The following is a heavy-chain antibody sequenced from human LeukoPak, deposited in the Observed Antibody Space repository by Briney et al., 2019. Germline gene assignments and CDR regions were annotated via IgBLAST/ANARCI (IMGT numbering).Heavy chain of an antibody. J-gene: IGHJ4*02. CDR3: ARGYSGYVFFDY. CDR1: GFTFDTYN. Sequence: GGSLRLSCAASGFTFDTYNFNWVRQAPGKGLEWVATIRSYSSYIHYGDSVKGRFTISRDDAERSVYLQMDNVRVEDTAVYFCARGYSGYVFFDYWGQGTLVTVSS. V-gene: IGHV3-21*01. CDR2: IRSYSSYI. D-gene: IGHD5-12*01.